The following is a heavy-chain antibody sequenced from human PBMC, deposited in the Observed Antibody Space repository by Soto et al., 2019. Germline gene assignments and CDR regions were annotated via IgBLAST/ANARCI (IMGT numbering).Heavy chain of an antibody. CDR2: ITNSGGTT. CDR1: GFTLSSYA. D-gene: IGHD4-4*01. CDR3: AKAATITTLYYFDF. V-gene: IGHV3-23*01. J-gene: IGHJ4*02. Sequence: RGSLRLSCAASGFTLSSYAMSWVRQAPGKGLEWVSVITNSGGTTYYADSVKGRFTISRDNSKNTLYLHMNSLRAEDTAVYYCAKAATITTLYYFDFWGQGTLVTVSS.